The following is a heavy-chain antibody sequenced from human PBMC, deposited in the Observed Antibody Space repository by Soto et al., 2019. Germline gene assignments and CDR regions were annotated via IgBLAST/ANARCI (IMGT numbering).Heavy chain of an antibody. D-gene: IGHD1-7*01. Sequence: SETLSLTCAVYGGSFSGYYWSWIRQPPGKGLEWIGEINHSGSTNYNPSLKSRVTISVETSKNQFSLKLSSVTAADTAAYYCARPRGNWNYWWFDYWGQGTLVTVSS. J-gene: IGHJ4*02. V-gene: IGHV4-34*01. CDR2: INHSGST. CDR1: GGSFSGYY. CDR3: ARPRGNWNYWWFDY.